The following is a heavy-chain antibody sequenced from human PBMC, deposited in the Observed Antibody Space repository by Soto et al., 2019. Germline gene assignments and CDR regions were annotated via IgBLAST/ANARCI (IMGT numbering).Heavy chain of an antibody. CDR1: GGSIRSGCYS. CDR2: IYHSGNT. V-gene: IGHV4-30-2*01. J-gene: IGHJ3*01. D-gene: IGHD2-15*01. CDR3: ASNVAVHDASDV. Sequence: LTCAVSGGSIRSGCYSLTWIRRPPGKGLEWIGYIYHSGNTYYNPSLKSRVTISGDRSKNQFTLNLSSVTAADTAVYYCASNVAVHDASDVWGQGTMVTVSS.